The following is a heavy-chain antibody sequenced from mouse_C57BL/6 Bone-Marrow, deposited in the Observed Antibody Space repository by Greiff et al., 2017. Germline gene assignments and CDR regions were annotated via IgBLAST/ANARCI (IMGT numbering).Heavy chain of an antibody. CDR3: ARRQYYGSSYRTLYFDY. V-gene: IGHV1-39*01. Sequence: VQLQQSGPELVKPGASVKISCKASGYSFTDYNMNWVKQSNGKSLEWIGVFNPNYGTTSYNQKFKGKATLTVDQSSSTAYMQLNSLTSEDSAVYYCARRQYYGSSYRTLYFDYWGQGTTLTVSS. CDR1: GYSFTDYN. J-gene: IGHJ2*01. CDR2: FNPNYGTT. D-gene: IGHD1-1*01.